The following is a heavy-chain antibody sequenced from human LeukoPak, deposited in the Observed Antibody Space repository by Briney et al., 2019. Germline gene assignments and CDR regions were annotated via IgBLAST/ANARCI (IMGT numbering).Heavy chain of an antibody. D-gene: IGHD2-2*01. CDR3: ARKDCSSTSCPKKAFDP. CDR1: GYTFTGYY. J-gene: IGHJ5*02. CDR2: INPNSGGT. Sequence: ASVKVSCKASGYTFTGYYMHWVRQAPGQGLEWMGWINPNSGGTNYAQKFQGRVTMTRDTSLSTAYMEPSRLRSDDTAVYYCARKDCSSTSCPKKAFDPWGQGTLVTVSS. V-gene: IGHV1-2*02.